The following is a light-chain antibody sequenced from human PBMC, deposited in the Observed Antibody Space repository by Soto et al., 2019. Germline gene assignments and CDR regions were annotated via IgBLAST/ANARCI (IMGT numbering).Light chain of an antibody. CDR2: GAA. Sequence: EIVMTQSPAILSVSPCERATLSFRANQSISSNLAWYQQKPGQAPRLLIYGAATRATGIPARFSGSGSGTDFTLTINSLQSEDFAVYYCQMYNNWVGTFGGGTKVDIK. CDR3: QMYNNWVGT. V-gene: IGKV3-15*01. CDR1: QSISSN. J-gene: IGKJ4*01.